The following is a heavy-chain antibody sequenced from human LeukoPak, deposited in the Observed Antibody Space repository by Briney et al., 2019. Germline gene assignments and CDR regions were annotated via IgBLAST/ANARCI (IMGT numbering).Heavy chain of an antibody. J-gene: IGHJ4*02. Sequence: GGSLRLSCEVSGFIAGYNYMSWVRQAPGKGLEWVSVIYRGDTNYADSVKGRFTISSDDSKNTVFLQMNNLRVEDTAEYFCASYYCSSGSCYFDHWGQGTLVTVSS. V-gene: IGHV3-53*01. CDR1: GFIAGYNY. D-gene: IGHD2-15*01. CDR2: IYRGDT. CDR3: ASYYCSSGSCYFDH.